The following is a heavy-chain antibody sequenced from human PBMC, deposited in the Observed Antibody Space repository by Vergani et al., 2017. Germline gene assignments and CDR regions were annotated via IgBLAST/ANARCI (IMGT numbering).Heavy chain of an antibody. V-gene: IGHV1-18*04. Sequence: QVQLVQSGAEVKKPGASVKVSCKASGYTFTSYGISWVRQVPGQGLEWMGWISAYNGNTNYAQKLQGRVTMTTDTSTSTAYMELRSLRSDDTAVYYCGETQGTVVGTWWFDPWGQGTPVTVSS. CDR2: ISAYNGNT. CDR3: GETQGTVVGTWWFDP. CDR1: GYTFTSYG. J-gene: IGHJ5*02. D-gene: IGHD1-7*01.